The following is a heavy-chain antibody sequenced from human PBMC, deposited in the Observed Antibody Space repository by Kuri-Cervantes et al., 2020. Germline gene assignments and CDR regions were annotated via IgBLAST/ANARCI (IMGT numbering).Heavy chain of an antibody. J-gene: IGHJ6*03. CDR1: GESFSGYY. CDR2: INHSGSA. CDR3: ARHAYSSGWSYYYYYMDV. D-gene: IGHD6-19*01. V-gene: IGHV4-34*01. Sequence: SETLSLTCAVYGESFSGYYWSWIRQSPGQGLEWIGEINHSGSANYSPSLKSRVTISVDTSKNQFSLKLSSVTAADTAVYYCARHAYSSGWSYYYYYMDVWGKGTTVTVSS.